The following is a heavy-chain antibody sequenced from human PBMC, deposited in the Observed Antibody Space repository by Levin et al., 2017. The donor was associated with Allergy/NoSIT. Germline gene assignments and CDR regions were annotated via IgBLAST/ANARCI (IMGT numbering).Heavy chain of an antibody. J-gene: IGHJ4*02. Sequence: GGSLRLSCAASGFTFSSYEMNWVRRAPGKGLEWVSYISSTGSTIYSADSVKGRFTISRDNAKNSLYLHMNSLRAEDTAVYYCARQRGNFWSSDNCSDYWGQGTLVPVSS. CDR1: GFTFSSYE. V-gene: IGHV3-48*03. CDR3: ARQRGNFWSSDNCSDY. CDR2: ISSTGSTI. D-gene: IGHD3-3*01.